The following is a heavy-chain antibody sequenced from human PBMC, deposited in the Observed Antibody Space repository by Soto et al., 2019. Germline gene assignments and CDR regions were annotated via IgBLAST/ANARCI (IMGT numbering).Heavy chain of an antibody. CDR1: GGSISSYY. Sequence: QVQLQESGPGLVKPSETLSLTCTVSGGSISSYYWSWIRQPPGKGLEWIGYIYYSGSTNYNPSLKSRVTISVHTSKNQFSLKLSSVTAADTAVYYCARGGGSPDYWGQGTLVTVSS. CDR3: ARGGGSPDY. V-gene: IGHV4-59*08. J-gene: IGHJ4*02. D-gene: IGHD1-26*01. CDR2: IYYSGST.